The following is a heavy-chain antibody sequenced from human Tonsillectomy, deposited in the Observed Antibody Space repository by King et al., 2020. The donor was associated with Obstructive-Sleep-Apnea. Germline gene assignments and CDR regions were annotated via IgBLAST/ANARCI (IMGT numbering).Heavy chain of an antibody. V-gene: IGHV3-21*01. Sequence: VQLVESGGGLVKPGGSLRLSCAASGFTFSSYSMNWVLQASGKGLEWVASISSISTYINYADSVKGRLTISRDNAKNSLYLQMNSLRAEDTAVYYCARVYIAAAGHTLDYWGQGTLVTVSS. J-gene: IGHJ4*02. CDR3: ARVYIAAAGHTLDY. CDR1: GFTFSSYS. CDR2: ISSISTYI. D-gene: IGHD6-13*01.